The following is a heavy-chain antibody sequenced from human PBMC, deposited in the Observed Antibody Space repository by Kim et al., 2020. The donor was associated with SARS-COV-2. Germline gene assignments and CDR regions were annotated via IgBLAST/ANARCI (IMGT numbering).Heavy chain of an antibody. J-gene: IGHJ6*02. CDR1: GGSISSYY. CDR3: ARVLAVAGTEDDYYYYYGMDV. V-gene: IGHV4-59*01. D-gene: IGHD6-19*01. CDR2: IYYSGST. Sequence: SETLSLTCTVSGGSISSYYWSWIRQPPGKGLEWIGYIYYSGSTNYNPSLKSRVTISVDTSKNQFSLKLSSVTAADTAVYYCARVLAVAGTEDDYYYYYGMDVWGQGTTVTVSS.